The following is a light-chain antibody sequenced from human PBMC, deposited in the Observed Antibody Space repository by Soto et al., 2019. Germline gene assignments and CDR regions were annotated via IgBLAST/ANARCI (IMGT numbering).Light chain of an antibody. CDR2: GAS. CDR3: PPYNYWPRP. J-gene: IGKJ1*01. V-gene: IGKV3-15*01. CDR1: QSVSSN. Sequence: EIVMTQSPATLSVSPGKRATLSCRASQSVSSNLAWYQQKPGQAPRLLIYGASTRATGIPARFSGSGSGTEFTLTISSLQSEVFSDDYSPPYNYWPRPFGQGPMV.